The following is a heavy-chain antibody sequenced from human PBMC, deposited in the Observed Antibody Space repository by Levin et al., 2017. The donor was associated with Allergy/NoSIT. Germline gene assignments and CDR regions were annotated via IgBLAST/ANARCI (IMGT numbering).Heavy chain of an antibody. J-gene: IGHJ4*02. Sequence: SGPTLVKPTQTLTLTCTFSGFSLTTTGVGVGWIRQPPGKALECLALIYWDNDKRYSPPLRNRLTITKDTSKNQVVLTMTNMDPVDTATYFCAHRRGGYSWNGGYFDYWGQGILVSVSS. CDR3: AHRRGGYSWNGGYFDY. CDR2: IYWDNDK. V-gene: IGHV2-5*02. CDR1: GFSLTTTGVG. D-gene: IGHD1-1*01.